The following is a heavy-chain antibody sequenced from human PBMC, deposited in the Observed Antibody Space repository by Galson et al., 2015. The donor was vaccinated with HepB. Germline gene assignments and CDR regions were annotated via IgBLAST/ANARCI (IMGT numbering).Heavy chain of an antibody. CDR1: GYTFSGYY. CDR2: INPDSGDT. J-gene: IGHJ5*02. Sequence: SVKVSCKASGYTFSGYYMHWVRQAPGQGLEWMGWINPDSGDTNYAQKFQGRVTMTRDTSISTAYMELRRLRSDDTAVYYCGRVDFWGGSDWFDPWGQGTPVTVSS. V-gene: IGHV1-2*02. CDR3: GRVDFWGGSDWFDP. D-gene: IGHD3-3*01.